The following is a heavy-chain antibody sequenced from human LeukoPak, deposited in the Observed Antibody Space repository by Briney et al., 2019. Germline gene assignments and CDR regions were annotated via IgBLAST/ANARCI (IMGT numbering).Heavy chain of an antibody. Sequence: GASVKVSCKASGYTFTSYYMHWVRQAPGQGLEWMGIINPSGGSTSYAQKFQGRVTMTRDTSTSTVYMELSSLRSEDTAVYYCARSIAAAGTRINFDYWGQGTLVTVSS. CDR2: INPSGGST. CDR3: ARSIAAAGTRINFDY. D-gene: IGHD6-13*01. V-gene: IGHV1-46*01. J-gene: IGHJ4*02. CDR1: GYTFTSYY.